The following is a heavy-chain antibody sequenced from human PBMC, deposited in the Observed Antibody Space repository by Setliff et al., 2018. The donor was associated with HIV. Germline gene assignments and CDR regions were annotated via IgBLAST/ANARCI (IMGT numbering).Heavy chain of an antibody. CDR1: GGSASNSRYY. CDR3: ASRVYYYDSNNFLREEGFDP. CDR2: IHYNERT. V-gene: IGHV4-39*01. J-gene: IGHJ5*02. Sequence: PSETLSLTCTVSGGSASNSRYYWAWIRQPPGKGLEHIGSIHYNERTYYNPSLKSRVAISIDTSKNQFSLNLTSVTAADTAVYYCASRVYYYDSNNFLREEGFDPWGQGTLVTVSS. D-gene: IGHD3-22*01.